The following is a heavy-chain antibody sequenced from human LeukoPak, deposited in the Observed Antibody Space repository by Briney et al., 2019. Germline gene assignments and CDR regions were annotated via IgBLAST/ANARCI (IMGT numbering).Heavy chain of an antibody. CDR3: ARVNLRPIIKFFDY. Sequence: ASVKVSCKASGYTVTDYYVHWVRQAPGQGPEWMGWIHPNTGGTNYAQKFQGRVTMTRDTSISTAYMELSSLRSDDTAVYYCARVNLRPIIKFFDYWGQGSLVTVSS. D-gene: IGHD5-24*01. V-gene: IGHV1-2*02. CDR1: GYTVTDYY. J-gene: IGHJ4*02. CDR2: IHPNTGGT.